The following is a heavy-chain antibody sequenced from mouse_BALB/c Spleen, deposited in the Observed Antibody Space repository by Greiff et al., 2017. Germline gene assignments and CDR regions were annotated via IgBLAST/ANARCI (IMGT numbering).Heavy chain of an antibody. CDR3: ARSYYGNLGAMGY. Sequence: DVQLVESGGGLVKPGGSLKLSCAASGFTFSDYYMYWVRQTPEKRLEWVATISDGGSYTYYPDSVKGRFTISRDNAKNNLYLQMSSLKSEDTAMYYCARSYYGNLGAMGYWGQGTSVTVSS. V-gene: IGHV5-4*02. J-gene: IGHJ4*01. CDR2: ISDGGSYT. CDR1: GFTFSDYY. D-gene: IGHD2-1*01.